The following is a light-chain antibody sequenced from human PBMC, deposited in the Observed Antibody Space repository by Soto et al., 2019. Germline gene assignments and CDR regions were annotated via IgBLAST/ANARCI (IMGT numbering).Light chain of an antibody. CDR2: EVS. CDR1: QGVSSH. J-gene: IGKJ5*01. CDR3: QHLNSSPIT. V-gene: IGKV1-9*01. Sequence: IHLSQFPSSLSASVGYRFTITCGAGQGVSSHLAWHQQKPGKAPKLLIYEVSTLQSGVSSRFSGSGSGTDFTLTISSLQPEDFASYYCQHLNSSPITFGQGTRLEIK.